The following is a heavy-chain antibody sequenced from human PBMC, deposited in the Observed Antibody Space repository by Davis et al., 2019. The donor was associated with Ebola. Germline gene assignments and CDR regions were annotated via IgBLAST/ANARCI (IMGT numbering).Heavy chain of an antibody. V-gene: IGHV3-23*01. CDR2: ISGSGGST. Sequence: PARSLTLSCAASGFTFSSYAVSWVRQAPGKGLEWVSAISGSGGSTYYADSMKGRSTISRDNSKNTLYLQMNSLRVEDTAVYYCAKDLIAVGASYWGQGTLVTVSS. D-gene: IGHD1-26*01. CDR1: GFTFSSYA. J-gene: IGHJ4*02. CDR3: AKDLIAVGASY.